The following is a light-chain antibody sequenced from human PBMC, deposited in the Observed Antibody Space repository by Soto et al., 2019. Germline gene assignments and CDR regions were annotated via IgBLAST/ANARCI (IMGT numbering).Light chain of an antibody. J-gene: IGKJ1*01. CDR2: KTS. V-gene: IGKV1-5*03. CDR3: QQYINYFRT. CDR1: QSIGVW. Sequence: DIQMTQSPSTLSASVGDRVTITCRASQSIGVWLAWYQQKPGTAPKLLIYKTSTLDSVVTLRFSGSGSGTEFTLTISSLQPDDFATYYCQQYINYFRTFGQGTKVEIK.